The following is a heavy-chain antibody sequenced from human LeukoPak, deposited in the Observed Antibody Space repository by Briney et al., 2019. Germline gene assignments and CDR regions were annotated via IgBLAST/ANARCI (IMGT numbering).Heavy chain of an antibody. CDR1: GYSFTRYF. CDR3: ARDGIAVAGSPHNRFDP. J-gene: IGHJ5*02. D-gene: IGHD6-19*01. V-gene: IGHV1-46*01. Sequence: ASVKVSCKASGYSFTRYFIHWVRQAPGQGLEWMGIIIPSDGSTSYAQKFQGRVTMTRDTSTSTAYMELSSLRSEDTAVYYCARDGIAVAGSPHNRFDPWGQGTLVTVSS. CDR2: IIPSDGST.